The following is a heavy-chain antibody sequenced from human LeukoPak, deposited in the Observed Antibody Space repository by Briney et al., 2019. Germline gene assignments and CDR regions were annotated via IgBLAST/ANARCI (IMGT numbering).Heavy chain of an antibody. CDR2: IKQGGSEK. Sequence: GGSLRLSCAASGFTFSSYWMSWVRQAPGKGLEWVANIKQGGSEKYYVDSVKGRFTISRDNAKNSLYLQMNSLRAEDTAVYYCARADCSSTSCFQFDYWGQGTLVTVSS. CDR1: GFTFSSYW. J-gene: IGHJ4*02. CDR3: ARADCSSTSCFQFDY. D-gene: IGHD2-2*01. V-gene: IGHV3-7*03.